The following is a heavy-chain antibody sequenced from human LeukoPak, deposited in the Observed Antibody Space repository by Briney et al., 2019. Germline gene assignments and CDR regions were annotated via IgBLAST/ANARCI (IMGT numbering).Heavy chain of an antibody. D-gene: IGHD3-22*01. CDR3: ARGSGYLGIFDY. Sequence: SETLSLTCTVSGDSISRYAWSWIRQPPGKGLECIGYISDGGSTDHNPSLKNRVVISMDTSKNQFSLKLSSVTAADTAVYYCARGSGYLGIFDYWGQGTLVTVSS. V-gene: IGHV4-59*08. CDR2: ISDGGST. CDR1: GDSISRYA. J-gene: IGHJ4*02.